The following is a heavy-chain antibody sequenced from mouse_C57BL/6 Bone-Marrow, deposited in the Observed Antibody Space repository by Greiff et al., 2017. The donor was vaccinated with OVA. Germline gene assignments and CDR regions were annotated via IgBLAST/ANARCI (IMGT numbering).Heavy chain of an antibody. D-gene: IGHD1-1*01. J-gene: IGHJ3*01. CDR3: ARDYGSLFAY. CDR1: GYTFTSYW. V-gene: IGHV1-59*01. CDR2: IAPSDSYT. Sequence: VQLQQPGAELVRPGTSVKLSCKASGYTFTSYWMHWVKQRPGQGLEWIGVIAPSDSYTNYNQKFKGKATLTVDTSSSTAYMQLSSLTSEDSAVYYCARDYGSLFAYWGQGTLVTVSA.